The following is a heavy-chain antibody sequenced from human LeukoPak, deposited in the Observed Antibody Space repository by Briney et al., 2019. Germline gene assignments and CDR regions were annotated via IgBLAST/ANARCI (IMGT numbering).Heavy chain of an antibody. V-gene: IGHV4-30-4*01. J-gene: IGHJ4*02. CDR3: TRDRELGF. D-gene: IGHD1-26*01. Sequence: PSQTLSLTCTVSGGSISSGDCYWSWIRQPPGKGLEWIGYIYYSGSTYYNPSLKSRVTISGDTSKNQFSLKLTSVTVADTAVYYCTRDRELGFWGQGTLVTVSS. CDR2: IYYSGST. CDR1: GGSISSGDCY.